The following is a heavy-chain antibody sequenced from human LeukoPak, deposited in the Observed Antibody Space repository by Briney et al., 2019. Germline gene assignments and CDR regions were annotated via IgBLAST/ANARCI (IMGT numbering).Heavy chain of an antibody. CDR2: IYTSGST. D-gene: IGHD4-11*01. V-gene: IGHV4-4*07. CDR1: GGSISSYY. CDR3: ARGPTVTGRYYYYYMDV. J-gene: IGHJ6*03. Sequence: SETLFLTCTVSGGSISSYYWSWIRQPAGKGLEWIGRIYTSGSTNYNPSLKSRVTMSVDTSKNQFSLKLSSVTAADTAVYYCARGPTVTGRYYYYYMDVWGKGTTVTVSS.